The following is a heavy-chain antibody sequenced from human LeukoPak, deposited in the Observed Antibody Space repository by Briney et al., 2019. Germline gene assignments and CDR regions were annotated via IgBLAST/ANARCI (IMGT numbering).Heavy chain of an antibody. Sequence: KSGGTLRLSSAASGFPFNEYSMSWVRQAPGKGLEGILYIGISSGNTKYADSVRGRFTIYESTAKTSLDLKRHSLRVEAMSFYDCTRDHNYAFDNWGQGTLVSVSS. CDR1: GFPFNEYS. CDR2: IGISSGNT. CDR3: TRDHNYAFDN. D-gene: IGHD5-24*01. V-gene: IGHV3-11*06. J-gene: IGHJ4*02.